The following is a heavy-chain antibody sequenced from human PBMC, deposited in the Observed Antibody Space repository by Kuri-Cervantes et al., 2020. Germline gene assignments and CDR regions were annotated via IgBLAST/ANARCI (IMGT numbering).Heavy chain of an antibody. CDR2: ISSSSGYI. Sequence: GGSLRLSCAASGFTFNNYGMNWVRQAPGKGLEWVSSISSSSGYIYYADSVKGRFTISRDNSKNTLYLQMNSLRAEDTAVYYCARGGVRGWYYFDYWGQGTLVTVSS. CDR1: GFTFNNYG. CDR3: ARGGVRGWYYFDY. J-gene: IGHJ4*02. D-gene: IGHD6-19*01. V-gene: IGHV3-21*01.